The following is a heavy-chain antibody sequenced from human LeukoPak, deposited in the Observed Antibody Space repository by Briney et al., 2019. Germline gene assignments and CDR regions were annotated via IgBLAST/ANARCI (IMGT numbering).Heavy chain of an antibody. CDR2: IKQDGSEK. CDR1: GFTFSSYW. V-gene: IGHV3-7*01. CDR3: AKGYYDYVWGSYYFDY. Sequence: PGGSLRLSCAASGFTFSSYWMSWVRQAPGKGLEWVANIKQDGSEKYYVDSVKGRFTISRDNAKNSLYLQMNSLRAEDTAVCYCAKGYYDYVWGSYYFDYWGQGTLVTVSS. D-gene: IGHD3-16*01. J-gene: IGHJ4*02.